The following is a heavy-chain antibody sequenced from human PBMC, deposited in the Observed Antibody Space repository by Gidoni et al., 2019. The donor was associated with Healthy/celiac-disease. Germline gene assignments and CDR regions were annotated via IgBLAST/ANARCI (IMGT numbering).Heavy chain of an antibody. D-gene: IGHD2-15*01. CDR1: GGSISSGSYY. Sequence: QVQLQESGPGLVKPSQTLSLTCTVSGGSISSGSYYWSWIRQPAGKGLAWIGRIYTSGSTNYNPSLKSRVTMSVDTSKNQFSLKLSSVTAADTAVYYCARDRGWGMDVWGQGTTVTVSS. CDR2: IYTSGST. V-gene: IGHV4-61*02. J-gene: IGHJ6*02. CDR3: ARDRGWGMDV.